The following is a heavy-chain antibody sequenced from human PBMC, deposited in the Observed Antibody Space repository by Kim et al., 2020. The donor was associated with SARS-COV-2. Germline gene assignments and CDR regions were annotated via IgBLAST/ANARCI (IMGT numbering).Heavy chain of an antibody. Sequence: ASVKVSCKVSGYTLTELSMHWVRQAPGKGLEWMGGFDPEDGETIYAQKFQGRVTMTEDTSTDTAYMELSSLRSEDTAVYYCATARILRYCSSTSCTRFDYWGQGTLVTVSS. V-gene: IGHV1-24*01. CDR2: FDPEDGET. CDR1: GYTLTELS. D-gene: IGHD2-2*01. CDR3: ATARILRYCSSTSCTRFDY. J-gene: IGHJ4*02.